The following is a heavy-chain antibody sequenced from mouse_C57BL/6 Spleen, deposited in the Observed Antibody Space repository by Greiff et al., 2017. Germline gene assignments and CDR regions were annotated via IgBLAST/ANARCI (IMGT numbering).Heavy chain of an antibody. Sequence: VKLMESGAELARPGASVKMSCKASGYTFTSYTMHWVKQRPGQGLEWIGYVNPSSGYTKYNQKFKDKATLTADKSSSTAYMQLSSLTSEDSAVYYCARPYYYGSSHYAMDYWGQGTSVTVSS. CDR3: ARPYYYGSSHYAMDY. CDR1: GYTFTSYT. D-gene: IGHD1-1*01. CDR2: VNPSSGYT. V-gene: IGHV1-4*01. J-gene: IGHJ4*01.